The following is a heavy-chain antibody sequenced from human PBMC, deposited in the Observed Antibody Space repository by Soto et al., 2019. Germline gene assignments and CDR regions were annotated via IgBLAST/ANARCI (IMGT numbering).Heavy chain of an antibody. CDR1: GFTFDDYA. J-gene: IGHJ4*02. CDR2: ISWSSGSI. D-gene: IGHD5-12*01. Sequence: EVQLVESGGGLVQPGRSLRLSCAASGFTFDDYAMHWVRQAPGKGLEWVSGISWSSGSIGYADSVKGRFTISRDNAKNYLYLQMNSLRPEDTAVCFCAKSHIGATLSPANFDYWGQGILVTVSS. V-gene: IGHV3-9*01. CDR3: AKSHIGATLSPANFDY.